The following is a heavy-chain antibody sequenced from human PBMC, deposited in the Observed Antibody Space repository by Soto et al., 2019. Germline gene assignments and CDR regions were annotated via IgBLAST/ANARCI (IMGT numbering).Heavy chain of an antibody. Sequence: QVQLVESGGGVVQPGRSLRLSCAASGFTFSSYAMHWVRQAPGKGLEWVALISYDGSNKYYADSVKGRFTISRDNSKNTLSLQMNSLRADDTAVYYCARDLVTLNPRPLPTNWYFDLWGRGTLVTVSS. CDR3: ARDLVTLNPRPLPTNWYFDL. D-gene: IGHD2-21*02. CDR1: GFTFSSYA. CDR2: ISYDGSNK. J-gene: IGHJ2*01. V-gene: IGHV3-30-3*01.